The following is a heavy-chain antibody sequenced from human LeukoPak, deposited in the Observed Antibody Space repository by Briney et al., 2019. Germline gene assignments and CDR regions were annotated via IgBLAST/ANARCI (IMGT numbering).Heavy chain of an antibody. CDR1: GFTFSSYE. V-gene: IGHV3-48*03. D-gene: IGHD6-19*01. CDR3: AREPQWLVRGLFDY. Sequence: GGSLRLSCAASGFTFSSYEMNWVRQAPGKGLEWVSYISSSGSTIYYADSVKGRFTISRDNAKNSLYLQMNSLRAEDTAVCYCAREPQWLVRGLFDYWGQGTLVTVSS. J-gene: IGHJ4*02. CDR2: ISSSGSTI.